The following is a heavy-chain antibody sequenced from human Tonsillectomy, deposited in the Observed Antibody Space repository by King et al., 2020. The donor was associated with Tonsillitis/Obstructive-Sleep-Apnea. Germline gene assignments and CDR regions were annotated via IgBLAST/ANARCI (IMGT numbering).Heavy chain of an antibody. CDR2: IKQDGSEK. CDR3: ARATYGGYDEYLYFDL. CDR1: GFTFSSYW. D-gene: IGHD5-12*01. J-gene: IGHJ2*01. V-gene: IGHV3-7*04. Sequence: QLVQSGGGLVQPGGSLRLSCAASGFTFSSYWMSWVRQAPGKGLEWVANIKQDGSEKYYVDSVKGRFTISRDNAKNSLYLQMNSLRAEDTAVYYCARATYGGYDEYLYFDLWGRGTLVTVSS.